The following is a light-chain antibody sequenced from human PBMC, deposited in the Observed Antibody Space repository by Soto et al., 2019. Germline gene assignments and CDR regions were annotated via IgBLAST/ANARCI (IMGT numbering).Light chain of an antibody. CDR3: SSYTSASTPLV. Sequence: QSALNQPASVSGSPGQSITISCTGTGSDVGGYNYVSWYQQHPGKAPKVMIYDVSNRPSGVSNRFSGSKSGNTASLTISGLQAEDEADYYCSSYTSASTPLVFGGGTKVTVL. CDR2: DVS. V-gene: IGLV2-14*01. J-gene: IGLJ2*01. CDR1: GSDVGGYNY.